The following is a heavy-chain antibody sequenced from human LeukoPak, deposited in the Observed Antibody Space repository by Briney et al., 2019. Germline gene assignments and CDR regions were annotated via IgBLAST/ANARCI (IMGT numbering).Heavy chain of an antibody. J-gene: IGHJ3*02. V-gene: IGHV1-2*02. CDR2: MNPNSGGT. D-gene: IGHD3-22*01. CDR1: GYTFTSYD. CDR3: ARWDYYDSRTFDI. Sequence: ASVKVSCEASGYTFTSYDINWVRQATGQGLEWMGWMNPNSGGTNYAQKFQGRVTMTRDTSISTAYMELSRLRSDDTAVYYCARWDYYDSRTFDIWGQGTMVTVS.